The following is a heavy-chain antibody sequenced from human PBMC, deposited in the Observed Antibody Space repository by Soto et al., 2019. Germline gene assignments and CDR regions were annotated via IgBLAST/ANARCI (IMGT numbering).Heavy chain of an antibody. J-gene: IGHJ6*02. V-gene: IGHV3-30-3*01. CDR1: GFTFSSYA. D-gene: IGHD6-13*01. CDR3: PRRATRETQYSSSWYSVPYDYGMDV. Sequence: GGSLRLSCAASGFTFSSYAMHWVRQAPGKGLEWVAVISYDGSNKYYADSVKGRFTISRDNSKKTLYLQMNSLRAEDTAVYYCPRRATRETQYSSSWYSVPYDYGMDVWGQGTTV. CDR2: ISYDGSNK.